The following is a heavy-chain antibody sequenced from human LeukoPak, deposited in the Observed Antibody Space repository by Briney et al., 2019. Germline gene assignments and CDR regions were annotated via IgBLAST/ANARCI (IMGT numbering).Heavy chain of an antibody. Sequence: GASLRLSCAASGFTFSSYCMHWVRQAPGKGLVWVSRINRDGSSTSYADSVQGRFTITRDNAKNTLYVQMNSLRAEDTAVYYCARVSQAVNKCLYHFDYWGEGTVVSVSS. CDR2: INRDGSST. J-gene: IGHJ4*02. D-gene: IGHD2-2*02. CDR1: GFTFSSYC. V-gene: IGHV3-74*01. CDR3: ARVSQAVNKCLYHFDY.